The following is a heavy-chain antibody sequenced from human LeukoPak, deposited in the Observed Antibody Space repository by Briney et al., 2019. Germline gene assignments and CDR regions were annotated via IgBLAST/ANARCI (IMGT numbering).Heavy chain of an antibody. D-gene: IGHD3-3*01. CDR3: ASTYYDFWSGYPYYMDV. CDR1: GFTFSDYY. V-gene: IGHV3-11*04. CDR2: ISSSGSTI. Sequence: GGSLRLSCAASGFTFSDYYMSWIRQAPGKGLEWVSYISSSGSTIYYADSVKGRFTISRDNAKNSLYLQMNSLRAEDTAVYYCASTYYDFWSGYPYYMDVWGKGTTVTVSS. J-gene: IGHJ6*03.